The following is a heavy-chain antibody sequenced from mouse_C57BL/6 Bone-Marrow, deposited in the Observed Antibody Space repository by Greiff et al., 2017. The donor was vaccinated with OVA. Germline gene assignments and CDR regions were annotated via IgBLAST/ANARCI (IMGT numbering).Heavy chain of an antibody. D-gene: IGHD2-4*01. CDR2: ISSGGSYT. Sequence: EVKVVESGGDLVKPGGSLKLSCAASGFTFSSYGMSWVRQTPDKRLEWVATISSGGSYTYYPDSVKGRFTISRDNAKNTLYLQMSSLKSEDTAMYYCARHGRLRLDFDVWGTGTTVTVSS. CDR3: ARHGRLRLDFDV. V-gene: IGHV5-6*01. CDR1: GFTFSSYG. J-gene: IGHJ1*03.